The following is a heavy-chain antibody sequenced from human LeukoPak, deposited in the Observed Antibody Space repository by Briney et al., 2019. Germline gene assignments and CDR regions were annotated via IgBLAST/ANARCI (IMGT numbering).Heavy chain of an antibody. D-gene: IGHD6-13*01. CDR3: AKQARYSSSWYMDY. V-gene: IGHV3-23*01. J-gene: IGHJ4*02. CDR1: GFTFISYA. Sequence: GGSLRLSCAASGFTFISYAMSWVRQAPGKGLEWVSAISGSGGSTYYADSVKGRFTISRDNSKNTLYLQMNSLRAEDTAVYYCAKQARYSSSWYMDYWGQGTLVTVSS. CDR2: ISGSGGST.